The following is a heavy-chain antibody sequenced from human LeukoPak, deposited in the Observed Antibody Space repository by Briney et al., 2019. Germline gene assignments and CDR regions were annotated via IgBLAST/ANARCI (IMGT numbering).Heavy chain of an antibody. D-gene: IGHD3-9*01. CDR3: ARQAYYDILTGYTPLVN. J-gene: IGHJ4*02. Sequence: PSETLSLTCTVSGGSISSYYWNWIRQPPGKGLEWIGYIYYSGTTNYNPSLKSRVTISVDTSKNQFSLKLSSVTAADTAVYYCARQAYYDILTGYTPLVNWGQGTLVTVSS. V-gene: IGHV4-59*08. CDR2: IYYSGTT. CDR1: GGSISSYY.